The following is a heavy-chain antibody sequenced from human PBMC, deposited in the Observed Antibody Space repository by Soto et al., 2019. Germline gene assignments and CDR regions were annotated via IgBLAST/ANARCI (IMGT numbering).Heavy chain of an antibody. Sequence: QVQLQESGPGLVKPSGTLSLTCTVSGDSISSLNWWSWVRQPPGKGLEWLGQIHHNGNTDYNASLQSRVTISIDKSKNQFSLTLNSVTVADTAVYYCVRVPNYWGQGTLVTVSS. CDR1: GDSISSLNW. CDR2: IHHNGNT. CDR3: VRVPNY. V-gene: IGHV4-4*02. J-gene: IGHJ4*02.